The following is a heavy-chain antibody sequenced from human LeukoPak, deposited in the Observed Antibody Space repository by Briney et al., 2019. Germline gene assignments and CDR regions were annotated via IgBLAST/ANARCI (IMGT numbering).Heavy chain of an antibody. Sequence: PSETLSLTCTVSGGSISSYYWSWIRQPPGKGLEWIGYIYYSGSTNYNPSLKSRVTISVDTSKNQFSLKLSSVTAADTAVYYCARDVQVGDTNWFDPWGQGTLVTVSS. CDR1: GGSISSYY. D-gene: IGHD1-26*01. CDR2: IYYSGST. J-gene: IGHJ5*02. V-gene: IGHV4-59*01. CDR3: ARDVQVGDTNWFDP.